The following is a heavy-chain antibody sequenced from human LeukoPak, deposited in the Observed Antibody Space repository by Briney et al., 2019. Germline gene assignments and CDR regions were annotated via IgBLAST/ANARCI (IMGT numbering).Heavy chain of an antibody. V-gene: IGHV3-33*01. CDR2: IWYDGSNK. D-gene: IGHD3-22*01. CDR1: GFTFSGYG. J-gene: IGHJ4*02. CDR3: AREDSSGSFVDY. Sequence: GGSLRLSCAASGFTFSGYGMHWVRQAPGKGLEWVAVIWYDGSNKYYEDSVKGRFNISRDNSKNTLYLQMNSLRAEDTAVYYCAREDSSGSFVDYWGQGTLVTVSS.